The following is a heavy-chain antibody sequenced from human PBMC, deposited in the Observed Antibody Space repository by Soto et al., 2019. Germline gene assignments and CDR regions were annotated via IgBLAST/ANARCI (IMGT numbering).Heavy chain of an antibody. CDR3: ARQGYHYYGMDV. CDR1: GGSISSSSYY. D-gene: IGHD2-2*01. J-gene: IGHJ6*02. CDR2: IYYSGST. Sequence: QLQLQESGPGLVKPSETLSLTCTVSGGSISSSSYYWGWIRQPPGKGLEWIGSIYYSGSTYYNPSLKSRVTISVDTSKNQFSLKLSSVTAADTAVYYCARQGYHYYGMDVWGQGTTVTVSS. V-gene: IGHV4-39*01.